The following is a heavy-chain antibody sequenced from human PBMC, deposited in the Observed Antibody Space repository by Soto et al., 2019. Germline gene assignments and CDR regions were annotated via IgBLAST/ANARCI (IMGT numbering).Heavy chain of an antibody. V-gene: IGHV1-8*01. J-gene: IGHJ5*02. D-gene: IGHD2-2*01. Sequence: GASVKVSCKASGYTFTSYDINWVRQATGQGLEWMGWMNPNSGNTGYAQKFQGRVTMTRNTSISTAYMELSSLRSEDTAVYYCARGIRSSTSCKSNWFDPWGQGTLVTVSS. CDR1: GYTFTSYD. CDR2: MNPNSGNT. CDR3: ARGIRSSTSCKSNWFDP.